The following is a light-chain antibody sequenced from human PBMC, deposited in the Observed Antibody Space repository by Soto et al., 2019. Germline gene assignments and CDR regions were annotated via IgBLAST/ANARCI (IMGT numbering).Light chain of an antibody. CDR2: KVS. CDR1: QSLVRSDGNAY. CDR3: MQAAQMRT. Sequence: IVMTQTPLSSPISLGQPVSISCKSSQSLVRSDGNAYLNWLHQRPGQPPRLLIYKVSHRFSGVPDRFSGSGAGTDFTLHISRVEAEDVGICFCMQAAQMRTFGQGTRLEIK. J-gene: IGKJ5*01. V-gene: IGKV2-24*01.